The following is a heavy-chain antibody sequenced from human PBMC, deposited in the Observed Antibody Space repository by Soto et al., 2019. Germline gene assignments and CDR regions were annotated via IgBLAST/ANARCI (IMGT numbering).Heavy chain of an antibody. CDR1: GDSINNYY. D-gene: IGHD1-1*01. V-gene: IGHV4-4*07. CDR2: IYSSGSA. Sequence: VRLQESGPGLVKPSETLSLTCSVSGDSINNYYWSWIRQPAGKGLEWIGRIYSSGSANYNPSPKTRGTMSVDTSKTQVFLSVTTVTAADTAVYFCARGGTRSADLPTYWGQGIQVIVSS. J-gene: IGHJ4*02. CDR3: ARGGTRSADLPTY.